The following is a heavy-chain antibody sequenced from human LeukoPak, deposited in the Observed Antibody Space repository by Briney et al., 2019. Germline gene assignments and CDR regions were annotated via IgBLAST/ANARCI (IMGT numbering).Heavy chain of an antibody. CDR3: ARIGYRSASLDY. J-gene: IGHJ4*02. CDR2: ISYDGSNK. Sequence: GGSLRLSCAASGFTFSSYAMHWVRQAPGKGLEWVAVISYDGSNKYYADSVKGRFTISRHNSKNTLYLQMNSLRAEDTAVFYCARIGYRSASLDYWGQGTLVTVAS. CDR1: GFTFSSYA. D-gene: IGHD6-19*01. V-gene: IGHV3-30*04.